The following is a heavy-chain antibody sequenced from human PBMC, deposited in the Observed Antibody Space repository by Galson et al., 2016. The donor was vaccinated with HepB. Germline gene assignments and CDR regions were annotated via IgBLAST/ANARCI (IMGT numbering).Heavy chain of an antibody. V-gene: IGHV4-59*01. CDR2: IYYSGST. D-gene: IGHD6-19*01. J-gene: IGHJ6*04. CDR1: GGSITSYY. CDR3: ARDLSVAGLGYYNNGMDV. Sequence: SETLSLTCTVSGGSITSYYCHWIRQPPEKGLEWIGYIYYSGSTNYSPSLKSRVTISLDTSKNQFSLKLTSVTAADTAVYYCARDLSVAGLGYYNNGMDVWGKGITVTVSS.